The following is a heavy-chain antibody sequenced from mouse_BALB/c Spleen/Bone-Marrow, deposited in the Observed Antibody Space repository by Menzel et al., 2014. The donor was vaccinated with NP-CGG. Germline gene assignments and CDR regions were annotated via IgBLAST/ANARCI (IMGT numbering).Heavy chain of an antibody. J-gene: IGHJ4*01. CDR2: INPSSGYT. D-gene: IGHD2-10*02. V-gene: IGHV1-4*01. CDR3: AYGNYGYAMDY. Sequence: VQLQQSGAELARPGASVKMSCKASGYTFTSYTMHWVKQRPGQGLEWIGYINPSSGYTNYNQKFKDKATLTADKSPSTAYMQLSSLTSEDSAVYYCAYGNYGYAMDYWGQGTSVTVSS. CDR1: GYTFTSYT.